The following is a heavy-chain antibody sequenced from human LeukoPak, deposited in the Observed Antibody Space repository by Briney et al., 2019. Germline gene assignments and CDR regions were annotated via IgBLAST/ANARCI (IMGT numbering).Heavy chain of an antibody. V-gene: IGHV1-24*01. CDR2: FDPEDGET. CDR1: GYTLTELS. CDR3: ATTIGLVGAFDY. D-gene: IGHD1-26*01. J-gene: IGHJ4*02. Sequence: VASVKVSCKVSGYTLTELSMHWVRQAPGNGLEWMGGFDPEDGETIYAQKFQGRVTMTEDTSTDTAYMELSSLRSEDTAVYYCATTIGLVGAFDYWGQGTLVTVSS.